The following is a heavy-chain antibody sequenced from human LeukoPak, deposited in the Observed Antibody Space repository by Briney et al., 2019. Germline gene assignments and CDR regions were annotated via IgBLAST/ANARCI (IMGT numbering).Heavy chain of an antibody. Sequence: SVKVPGKALGYTFPGYYMHWVRQPPGKGFEGRGWFTLTRGGTNYAQKFPGRVTMTRDTSISTAYMELSRLKSDDTGVYYCEITVRIRIFGVVTAPLDYWGQGTLVTVSS. V-gene: IGHV1-2*02. CDR2: FTLTRGGT. J-gene: IGHJ4*02. CDR3: EITVRIRIFGVVTAPLDY. D-gene: IGHD3-3*01. CDR1: GYTFPGYY.